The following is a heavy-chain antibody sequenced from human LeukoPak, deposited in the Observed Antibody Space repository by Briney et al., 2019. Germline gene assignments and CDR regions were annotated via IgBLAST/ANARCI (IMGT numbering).Heavy chain of an antibody. Sequence: GGSLRLSCAASGFTFSSYWMSWVRQAPGKGLEWVANIKEDGSEKYYVDSVKGRFTISRDNSKNTLYLQMNSLRPEDTAVYHCAKDVVGQQWPENYWGQGTLVTVSS. J-gene: IGHJ4*02. D-gene: IGHD6-19*01. V-gene: IGHV3-7*01. CDR1: GFTFSSYW. CDR2: IKEDGSEK. CDR3: AKDVVGQQWPENY.